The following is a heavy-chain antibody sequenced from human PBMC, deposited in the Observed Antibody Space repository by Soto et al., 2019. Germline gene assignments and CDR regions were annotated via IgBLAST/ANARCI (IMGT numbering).Heavy chain of an antibody. J-gene: IGHJ6*02. CDR2: IYWNDDK. CDR3: ARAYYYDSSGFHGKYYYYGMDV. CDR1: GFSLSTSGVG. V-gene: IGHV2-5*01. Sequence: SGPTLVNPTQTLTLTCTFSGFSLSTSGVGVGWIRQPPGKALEWLALIYWNDDKRYSPSLKSRLTITKDTSKNQVVLTMTNMDPVDTATYYCARAYYYDSSGFHGKYYYYGMDVWGQGTTVTSP. D-gene: IGHD3-22*01.